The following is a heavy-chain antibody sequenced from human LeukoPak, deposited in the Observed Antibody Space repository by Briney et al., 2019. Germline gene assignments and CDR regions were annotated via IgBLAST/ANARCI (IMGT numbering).Heavy chain of an antibody. J-gene: IGHJ4*02. CDR2: IYYSGST. D-gene: IGHD2-21*02. CDR3: ASLVVTATGY. V-gene: IGHV4-30-2*03. Sequence: SETLSLTCAVSGGSISSGGYSWSWIRQPPGKGLEWIGYIYYSGSTYYNPSLKSRVTISVDTSKNQFSLKLSSVTAADTAVYYCASLVVTATGYWGQGTLVTVSS. CDR1: GGSISSGGYS.